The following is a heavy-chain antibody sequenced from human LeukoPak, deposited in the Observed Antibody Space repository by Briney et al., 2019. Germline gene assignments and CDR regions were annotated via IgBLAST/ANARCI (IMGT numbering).Heavy chain of an antibody. V-gene: IGHV3-9*01. CDR2: ISWNSGNI. Sequence: PGGSLRLSCAASGFTFDDYAMHWLRQAPGKGLEWVSGISWNSGNIGYADCVKGRFTISRDNAKNSLYLQMNSLRAEDTALYYCAKASRQWLAHFDYGGQGTLVTVS. D-gene: IGHD6-19*01. CDR3: AKASRQWLAHFDY. CDR1: GFTFDDYA. J-gene: IGHJ4*02.